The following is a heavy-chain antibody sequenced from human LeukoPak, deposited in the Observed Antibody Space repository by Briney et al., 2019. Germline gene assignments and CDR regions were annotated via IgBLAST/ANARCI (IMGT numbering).Heavy chain of an antibody. D-gene: IGHD4-23*01. CDR3: AREGYGGNSASWFDP. CDR2: INPSGGST. Sequence: ASVKVSCKASGYTFTSYYMHWVRQAPGQGLEWMGIINPSGGSTSYAQKFQGRVTMTRDMSTSTVYMELSSLRSEDTAVYYCAREGYGGNSASWFDPWGQGTLVTVSS. CDR1: GYTFTSYY. J-gene: IGHJ5*02. V-gene: IGHV1-46*01.